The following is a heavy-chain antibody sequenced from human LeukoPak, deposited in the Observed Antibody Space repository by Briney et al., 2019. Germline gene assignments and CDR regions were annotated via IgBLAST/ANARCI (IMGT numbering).Heavy chain of an antibody. D-gene: IGHD5-18*01. V-gene: IGHV3-15*01. CDR1: GFTFKNAW. Sequence: PGGSLRLSCEVSGFTFKNAWMSWVRQAPGKGLGWVGHVRSKIDGGTIQYAAPVRGRFYISRDDSENTVYLQMNSLRSEDTAIYYCATEWETGYSYIQTLNYWGQGTLVSVSS. CDR3: ATEWETGYSYIQTLNY. J-gene: IGHJ4*02. CDR2: VRSKIDGGTI.